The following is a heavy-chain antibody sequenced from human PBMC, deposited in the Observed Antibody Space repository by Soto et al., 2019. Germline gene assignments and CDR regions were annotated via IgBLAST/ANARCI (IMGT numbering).Heavy chain of an antibody. D-gene: IGHD6-13*01. J-gene: IGHJ4*02. Sequence: QVQLVQSGAEVKKPGASVKVSCKASGYTFTSYYMHWVRQAPGQGLEWLGIINPSGGSTSYAQKLQGRGTMTRDTSTSTVYMELSSLRSEDTAVYYCARVAAAGTGSRYFDYWGQGTLVTVSS. CDR2: INPSGGST. V-gene: IGHV1-46*01. CDR3: ARVAAAGTGSRYFDY. CDR1: GYTFTSYY.